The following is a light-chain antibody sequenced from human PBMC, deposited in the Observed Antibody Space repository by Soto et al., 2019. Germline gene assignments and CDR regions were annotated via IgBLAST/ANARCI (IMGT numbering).Light chain of an antibody. CDR2: KTS. CDR3: QQYSTYPWT. Sequence: DIQMTQSPSTLSASVGDRVTITCRASQSFSTWLAWYQQKPGKAPKLLIYKTSTLETGVPSRFSGSGSGTEFTLTISSLQPDDFATYHCQQYSTYPWTFGQGTKVEIK. CDR1: QSFSTW. V-gene: IGKV1-5*03. J-gene: IGKJ1*01.